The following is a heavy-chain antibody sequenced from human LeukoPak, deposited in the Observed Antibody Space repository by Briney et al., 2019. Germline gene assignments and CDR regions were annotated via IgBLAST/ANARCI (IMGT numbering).Heavy chain of an antibody. V-gene: IGHV3-21*04. CDR2: ISNSSGDI. D-gene: IGHD2-21*02. J-gene: IGHJ1*01. Sequence: GESLRLSCAASGFTFRSYTMNWVRQAPGKGLEWVSSISNSSGDIYYADSVKGRFTISRDNAKNSLYLQMNSLRADDTAVYYCASQAVVTDDWGQGSPVTVSS. CDR3: ASQAVVTDD. CDR1: GFTFRSYT.